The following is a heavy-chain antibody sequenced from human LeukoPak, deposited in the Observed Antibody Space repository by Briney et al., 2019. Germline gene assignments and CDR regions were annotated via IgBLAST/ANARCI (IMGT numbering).Heavy chain of an antibody. J-gene: IGHJ4*02. CDR2: INPNSGGT. CDR3: AISVGLLWCGEFPLDY. Sequence: ASVKVSCQDSGYTFTGYFMHWVRQAPGQGLEWMGWINPNSGGTNYAQKFQGRVTMTRDTSISTAYMELSRLRSDDTAVYYCAISVGLLWCGEFPLDYWGQGTLVTVSS. CDR1: GYTFTGYF. D-gene: IGHD3-10*01. V-gene: IGHV1-2*02.